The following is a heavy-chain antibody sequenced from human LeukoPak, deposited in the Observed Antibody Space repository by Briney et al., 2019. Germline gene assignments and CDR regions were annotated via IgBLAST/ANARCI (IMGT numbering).Heavy chain of an antibody. Sequence: GGSLRLSCAASGFTFSSYWMHWVRQAPGKGLVWVSRINSDGSSTSYADSVKGRFTISRDNAKNTLYLQMNSLRAEDTAVYYCARENDYYYYGMDVWGKGTTVTVSS. CDR3: ARENDYYYYGMDV. J-gene: IGHJ6*04. CDR2: INSDGSST. V-gene: IGHV3-74*01. CDR1: GFTFSSYW.